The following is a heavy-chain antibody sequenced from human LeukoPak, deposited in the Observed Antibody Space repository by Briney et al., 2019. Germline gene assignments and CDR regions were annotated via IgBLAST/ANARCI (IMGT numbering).Heavy chain of an antibody. J-gene: IGHJ6*02. CDR1: GYTFTGYY. V-gene: IGHV1-2*02. Sequence: ASVKVSCKASGYTFTGYYMHWVRQAPGQGLEWMGWINPNSGGTNYAQKFQGRVTMTRDTSISTAYMELSRLRSDDTAVYYCARRSSWYETYGMDVWGQGTTVTVSS. D-gene: IGHD6-13*01. CDR3: ARRSSWYETYGMDV. CDR2: INPNSGGT.